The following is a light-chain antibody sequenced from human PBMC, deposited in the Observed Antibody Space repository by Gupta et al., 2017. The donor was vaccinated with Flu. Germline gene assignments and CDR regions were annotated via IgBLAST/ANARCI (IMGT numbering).Light chain of an antibody. CDR2: DVT. Sequence: QSALTQPRSVSGSPGQSVAISCTGTSSDVGAYNYVSWYQQHPGKALILISYDVTKRPSGVPDRSTGSKSGNTASLTISGLEADDEDYYHCCSFGAAAVFGGGTKLTVL. CDR3: CSFGAAAV. J-gene: IGLJ2*01. CDR1: SSDVGAYNY. V-gene: IGLV2-11*01.